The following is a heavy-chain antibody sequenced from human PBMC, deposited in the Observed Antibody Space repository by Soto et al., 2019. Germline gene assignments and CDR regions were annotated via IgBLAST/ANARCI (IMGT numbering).Heavy chain of an antibody. D-gene: IGHD4-4*01. V-gene: IGHV4-39*01. J-gene: IGHJ6*02. CDR3: ARQIDYSNYPPLWYYYYGMDV. CDR2: IYYSGST. Sequence: SETLSLTCTVSGGSISSSSYYWGWIRQPPGKGLEWIGSIYYSGSTYYNPSLKSRVTISVDTSKNQFSLKLSSVTAADTAVYYCARQIDYSNYPPLWYYYYGMDVWGQGTTVTVSS. CDR1: GGSISSSSYY.